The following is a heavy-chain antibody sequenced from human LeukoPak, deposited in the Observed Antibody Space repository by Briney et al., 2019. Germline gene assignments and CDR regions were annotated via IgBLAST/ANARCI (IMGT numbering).Heavy chain of an antibody. CDR2: IYWNDDK. D-gene: IGHD3-22*01. Sequence: SGPTLGKPTPPLTLTCTFSGFSLSTSGVGVGWIRQPPVKALEWLALIYWNDDKRYSPSLKSRLTITQDTSKNQVFLTMTHMDPVDTATYSCAHRRGGGYYGSSGYLFDYWGQGTLVTVSS. J-gene: IGHJ4*02. CDR3: AHRRGGGYYGSSGYLFDY. V-gene: IGHV2-5*01. CDR1: GFSLSTSGVG.